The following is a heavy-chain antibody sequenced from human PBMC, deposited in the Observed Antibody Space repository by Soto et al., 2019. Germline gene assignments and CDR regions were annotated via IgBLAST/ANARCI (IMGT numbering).Heavy chain of an antibody. Sequence: GGSLRLSCAASGFTFDDYAMHWVRQAPGKGLEWVSGISWNSGSIGYADSVKGRFTISRDNAKNSLYLQMNSLRAEDTALYYCAKGSGYSGYDPTLYYFDYWGQGTLVTVSS. J-gene: IGHJ4*02. CDR3: AKGSGYSGYDPTLYYFDY. D-gene: IGHD5-12*01. CDR2: ISWNSGSI. V-gene: IGHV3-9*01. CDR1: GFTFDDYA.